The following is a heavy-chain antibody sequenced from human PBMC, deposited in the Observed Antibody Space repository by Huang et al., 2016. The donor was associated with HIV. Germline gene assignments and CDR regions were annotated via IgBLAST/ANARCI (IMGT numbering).Heavy chain of an antibody. V-gene: IGHV3-7*01. CDR1: TFTCGAYW. Sequence: VESGGRSVQPGGSLRLSCVGSTFTCGAYWRSWVRQPPGKGLEWVANSKQEETEKYYVDSVKGRFNISRDNAKKVLFLEMDALRVEDTAIYFCATKTAGMDIWGQGTTVIVSS. J-gene: IGHJ6*02. CDR3: ATKTAGMDI. CDR2: SKQEETEK.